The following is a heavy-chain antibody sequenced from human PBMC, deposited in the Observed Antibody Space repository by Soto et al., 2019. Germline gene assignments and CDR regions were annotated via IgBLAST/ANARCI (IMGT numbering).Heavy chain of an antibody. J-gene: IGHJ4*02. CDR1: GFTFSSYG. Sequence: PGGSLRLSCAASGFTFSSYGMHWVRQAPGKGLEWVAVIWYDGSNKYYADSVKGRFTISRDNSRNTLYLQMNSLRAEDTAVYYCARGLSSRLHGFFDFWAQATLVTVSS. CDR3: ARGLSSRLHGFFDF. CDR2: IWYDGSNK. V-gene: IGHV3-33*01. D-gene: IGHD6-19*01.